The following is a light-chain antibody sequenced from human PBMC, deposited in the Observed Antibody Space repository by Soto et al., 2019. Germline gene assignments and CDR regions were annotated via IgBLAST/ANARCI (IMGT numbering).Light chain of an antibody. Sequence: QSVLTQPASVSGSPGQSITISCTGSNSDIGGHNYVSWYQQHPGKVPKLMIFAVTNRPSEVSTRFSGSKSGNTASLTISGLQAEDEADYYCSSYTTSGPWVFGGGTKLTVL. CDR2: AVT. CDR3: SSYTTSGPWV. J-gene: IGLJ3*02. CDR1: NSDIGGHNY. V-gene: IGLV2-14*01.